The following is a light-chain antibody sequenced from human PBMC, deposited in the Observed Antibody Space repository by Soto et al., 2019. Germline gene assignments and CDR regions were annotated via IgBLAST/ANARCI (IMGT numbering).Light chain of an antibody. CDR1: QAIGNF. V-gene: IGKV1-27*01. Sequence: DIQMTHSPPSLSASVEDRVTIICRASQAIGNFVAWFQQKPGKAPKLLIYAASTLQSGVPSRFSGSGSGTDFTLTINSLQPEDVATYSCQKYSSVPVFGPGTKVEIK. J-gene: IGKJ3*01. CDR3: QKYSSVPV. CDR2: AAS.